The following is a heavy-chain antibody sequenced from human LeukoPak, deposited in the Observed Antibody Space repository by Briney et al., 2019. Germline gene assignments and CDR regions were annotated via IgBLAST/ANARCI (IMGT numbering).Heavy chain of an antibody. CDR1: GYTLTELS. D-gene: IGHD2-15*01. CDR3: ATALGCSGGSCYGAMDY. J-gene: IGHJ4*02. V-gene: IGHV1-24*01. CDR2: FDPEDGET. Sequence: ASVKGSCKVSGYTLTELSMHWVRQAPGKGLEWMGGFDPEDGETIYAQKFQGRVTMTEDTSTDTAYMELSSLRSEDTAVYYCATALGCSGGSCYGAMDYWGQGTLVTVSS.